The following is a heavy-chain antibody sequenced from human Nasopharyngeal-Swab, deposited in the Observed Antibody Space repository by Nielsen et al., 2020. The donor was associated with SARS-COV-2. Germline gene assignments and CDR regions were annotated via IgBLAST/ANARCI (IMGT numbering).Heavy chain of an antibody. CDR2: IYSGGST. V-gene: IGHV3-53*01. D-gene: IGHD3-22*01. Sequence: GGSLRLSCAASGFTVSSNYMSWVRQAPGKGLEWVSVIYSGGSTYYADSVKGRFTISRDNPKNTLYLQMNSLRAEDTAVYYCARTMGGYYDSSGYTLEWFDYWGQGTLVTVSS. CDR1: GFTVSSNY. CDR3: ARTMGGYYDSSGYTLEWFDY. J-gene: IGHJ4*02.